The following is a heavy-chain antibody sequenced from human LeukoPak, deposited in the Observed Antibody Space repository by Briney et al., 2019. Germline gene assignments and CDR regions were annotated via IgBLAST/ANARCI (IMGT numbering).Heavy chain of an antibody. J-gene: IGHJ6*03. CDR3: ARDLRITMVRGVAPYYYMGV. Sequence: GASVKVSCKFTGDSFTSYGIAWVRQAPGQGLEWVGWMSAYNGNTNYAQKFQGRVTMTRDTSISTAYMELSRLRSDDTAVYYCARDLRITMVRGVAPYYYMGVWGKGTTVTVSS. V-gene: IGHV1-18*01. CDR1: GDSFTSYG. CDR2: MSAYNGNT. D-gene: IGHD3-10*01.